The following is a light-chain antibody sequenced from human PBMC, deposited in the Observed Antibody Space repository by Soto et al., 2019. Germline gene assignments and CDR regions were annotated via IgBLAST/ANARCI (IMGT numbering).Light chain of an antibody. CDR1: QSVSSY. CDR2: DAS. J-gene: IGKJ4*01. V-gene: IGKV3-11*01. CDR3: QQRSNWPLT. Sequence: EIGLTQSPATLSLSPGERATLSCRASQSVSSYLAWYQQKPGQAPRLLIYDASNRATGIPARFSGSGSGTDFTLTISILEPEDFAVYYCQQRSNWPLTFGGGTKVEIK.